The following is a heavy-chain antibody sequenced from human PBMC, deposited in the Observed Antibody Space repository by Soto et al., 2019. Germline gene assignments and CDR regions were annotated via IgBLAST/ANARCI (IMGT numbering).Heavy chain of an antibody. CDR1: GFTFSSYG. V-gene: IGHV3-33*01. D-gene: IGHD6-13*01. J-gene: IGHJ4*02. CDR2: IWYDGSNK. CDR3: ARAYSSSWYGSVFAY. Sequence: QVQLVESGGGVVQPGRSLRLSCAASGFTFSSYGMHWVRQAPGKGLEWVAVIWYDGSNKYYADSVKGRFTISRDNSKNTLYLQMNSLRAEDTAVYYCARAYSSSWYGSVFAYWGQGTLVTVSS.